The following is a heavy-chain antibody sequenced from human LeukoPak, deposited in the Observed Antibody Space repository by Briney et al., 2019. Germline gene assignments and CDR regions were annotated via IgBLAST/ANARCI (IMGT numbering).Heavy chain of an antibody. CDR3: ARDSGYYYLFDH. Sequence: PSETLSLTCTVSGGSISSSSYYWGWIRQPPGTGLEWIVSIYYSGSTYYNPSLKSRVTISVDTSKNQFSLKLSSVTAAVTAENYCARDSGYYYLFDHGGQGTLVIVAS. D-gene: IGHD3-22*01. CDR2: IYYSGST. V-gene: IGHV4-39*02. CDR1: GGSISSSSYY. J-gene: IGHJ4*02.